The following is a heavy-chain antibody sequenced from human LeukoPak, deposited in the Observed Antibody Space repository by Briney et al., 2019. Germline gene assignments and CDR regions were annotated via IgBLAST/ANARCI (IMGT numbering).Heavy chain of an antibody. CDR2: IWYDGSNK. CDR1: GFTFSSYG. J-gene: IGHJ4*02. Sequence: GGSLRLSCAASGFTFSSYGMHWVRQAPGKGLEWVAVIWYDGSNKYYADSVKGRFTISRDNSKNTLYLQMNSLRAEDTAVYYCASPAYYYDSSGPTYFDYWGQGTLVTVSS. CDR3: ASPAYYYDSSGPTYFDY. V-gene: IGHV3-30*19. D-gene: IGHD3-22*01.